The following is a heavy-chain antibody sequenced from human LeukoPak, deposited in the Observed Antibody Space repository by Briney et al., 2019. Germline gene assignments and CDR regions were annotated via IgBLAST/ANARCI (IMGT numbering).Heavy chain of an antibody. Sequence: GGSLRLSCAASGFTFSRYWMHWVRQAPGKGLVWVSRINSDGSSTTYADSVKGRFTISRDNAKNTLYLQMNSLRAEDTAVYYCAKDSGGYFGNYYMDVWGKGTTVTVSS. J-gene: IGHJ6*03. CDR2: INSDGSST. CDR1: GFTFSRYW. D-gene: IGHD6-19*01. V-gene: IGHV3-74*01. CDR3: AKDSGGYFGNYYMDV.